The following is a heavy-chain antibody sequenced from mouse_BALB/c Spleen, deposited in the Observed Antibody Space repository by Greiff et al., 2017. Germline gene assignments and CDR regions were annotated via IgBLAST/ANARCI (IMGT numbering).Heavy chain of an antibody. J-gene: IGHJ4*01. CDR3: ARDNCYAMDY. V-gene: IGHV5-4*02. Sequence: EVQRVESGGGLVKPGGSLKLSCAASGFTFSDYYMYWVRQTPEKRLEWVATISDGGSYTYYPDSVKGRFTISRDNAKNNLYLQMSSLKYEDTAMYYCARDNCYAMDYWGQGTSVTVSS. CDR1: GFTFSDYY. CDR2: ISDGGSYT.